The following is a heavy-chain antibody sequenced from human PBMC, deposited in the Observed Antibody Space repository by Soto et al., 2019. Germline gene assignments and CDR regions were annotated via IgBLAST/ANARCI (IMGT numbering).Heavy chain of an antibody. V-gene: IGHV4-4*02. CDR2: IYHSGST. Sequence: QVQLQESGPGLVKPSGTLSLTCAVSGGSISSSNWWSWVRQPPGKGLEWIGEIYHSGSTNYNPSRKSRVTISVDKSKHHFSLRRSSVTAADPAVYYCARAAMGGSSWPFDYWGQGTLVTVSS. CDR3: ARAAMGGSSWPFDY. J-gene: IGHJ4*02. D-gene: IGHD6-13*01. CDR1: GGSISSSNW.